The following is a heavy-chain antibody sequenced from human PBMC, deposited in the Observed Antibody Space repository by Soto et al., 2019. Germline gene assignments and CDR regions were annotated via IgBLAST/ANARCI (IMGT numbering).Heavy chain of an antibody. CDR2: IYHSGST. J-gene: IGHJ4*02. D-gene: IGHD2-2*01. V-gene: IGHV4-30-2*01. Sequence: QLQLQESGSGLVKPSQTLSLTCAVSGGSISSGGYSWSWIRQPPGKGLEWIGYIYHSGSTYYNPSLKSRVTISVDRSKNQFSLKLGSVTAADTAVYYCARVKGYCSSTSCYFLEPYFDYLGQGTLVTVSS. CDR3: ARVKGYCSSTSCYFLEPYFDY. CDR1: GGSISSGGYS.